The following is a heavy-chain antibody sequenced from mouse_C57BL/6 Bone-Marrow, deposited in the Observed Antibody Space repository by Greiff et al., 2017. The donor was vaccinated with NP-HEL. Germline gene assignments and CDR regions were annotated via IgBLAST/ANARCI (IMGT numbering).Heavy chain of an antibody. Sequence: DVMLVESGGGLVQPGGSLKLSCAASGFTFSDYYMYWVRQTPEKRLEWVAYISNGGGSTYYPDTVKGRFTISRDNAKNTLYLQMSRLKSEDTAMYYCARQGGSSLYWYFDVWGTGTTVTVSS. D-gene: IGHD1-1*01. CDR2: ISNGGGST. CDR3: ARQGGSSLYWYFDV. CDR1: GFTFSDYY. J-gene: IGHJ1*03. V-gene: IGHV5-12*01.